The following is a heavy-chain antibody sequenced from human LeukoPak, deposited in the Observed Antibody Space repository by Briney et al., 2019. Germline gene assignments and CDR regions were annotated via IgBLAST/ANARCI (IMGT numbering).Heavy chain of an antibody. D-gene: IGHD4-17*01. J-gene: IGHJ4*02. CDR3: ARHGAYGDYLAY. CDR1: GGSISSYY. V-gene: IGHV4-59*08. Sequence: SETLSLTCTVSGGSISSYYWSWIRQPLGKGLEWIGYIYYSGSTNYNPSLKSRVTISVDTSKNQFSLKLSSVTAADTAVYYCARHGAYGDYLAYWGQGTLVTVSS. CDR2: IYYSGST.